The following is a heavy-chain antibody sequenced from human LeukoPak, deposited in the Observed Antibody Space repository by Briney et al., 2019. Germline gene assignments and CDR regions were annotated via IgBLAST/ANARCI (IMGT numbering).Heavy chain of an antibody. V-gene: IGHV4-59*08. Sequence: SETLSLTCTVSGGSISSYYWSWIRQPPGKGLEWIGYIYYSGSTNYNPSLKSRVTISVDTSKNQCSLKLSSVTAADTAVYYCARLRDYGDLYYFDYWGQGTLVTVSS. CDR2: IYYSGST. CDR3: ARLRDYGDLYYFDY. J-gene: IGHJ4*02. D-gene: IGHD4-17*01. CDR1: GGSISSYY.